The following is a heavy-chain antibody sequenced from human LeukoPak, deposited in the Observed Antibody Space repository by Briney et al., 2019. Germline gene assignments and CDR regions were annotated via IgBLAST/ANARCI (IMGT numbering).Heavy chain of an antibody. CDR3: ARDDFWNGYYDY. J-gene: IGHJ4*02. Sequence: SETLSLTCTVSGGSISSYYWSWIRQPAGKGLEWIGRIYTSGTTNYNPSLKSRVTMSVDTSKNQFSLKLSTVTAADTAVYYCARDDFWNGYYDYWGQGTLVTVSS. CDR2: IYTSGTT. V-gene: IGHV4-4*07. D-gene: IGHD3-3*01. CDR1: GGSISSYY.